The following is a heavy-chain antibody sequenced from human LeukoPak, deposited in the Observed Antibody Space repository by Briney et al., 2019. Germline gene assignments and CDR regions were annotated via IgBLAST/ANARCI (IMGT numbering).Heavy chain of an antibody. CDR3: AREGWGYNDGRGSFDY. CDR1: GGSISSRSHH. V-gene: IGHV4-39*02. Sequence: SETLSLTCIVSGGSISSRSHHWGWLRQPPGKGLEWIGNIYYSGSTFYNPSLKSRVTISVDTSQEQFSLKLSSVTAADTAVYYCAREGWGYNDGRGSFDYWGQGTLVTVSS. J-gene: IGHJ4*02. CDR2: IYYSGST. D-gene: IGHD3-22*01.